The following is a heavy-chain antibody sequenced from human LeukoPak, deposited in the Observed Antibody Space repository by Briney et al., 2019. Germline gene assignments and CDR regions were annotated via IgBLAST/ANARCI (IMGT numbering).Heavy chain of an antibody. J-gene: IGHJ1*01. CDR2: ISYDETNY. V-gene: IGHV3-30*04. CDR3: ARARTGSYYSTFEH. D-gene: IGHD1-26*01. Sequence: GGSLRLSCTASGFAFSAYAMHWVRQAPGKGLEWVAVISYDETNYYYAESVKGRFSISRDDSKNTLVLQMNSLTTEDTGVYYCARARTGSYYSTFEHWGPGTLVSVSS. CDR1: GFAFSAYA.